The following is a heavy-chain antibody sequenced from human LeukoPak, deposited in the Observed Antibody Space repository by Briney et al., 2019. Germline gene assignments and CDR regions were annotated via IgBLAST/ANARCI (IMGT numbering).Heavy chain of an antibody. CDR2: INPNSGGT. V-gene: IGHV1-2*02. D-gene: IGHD3-3*01. CDR3: ARGDDFWSGPGDAFDI. CDR1: GYTFTGYY. J-gene: IGHJ3*02. Sequence: ASVKVSCKASGYTFTGYYMHWVRQAPGQGLEWMGWINPNSGGTNYAQKFQGRVTMTRDTSISTAYMELSRLRSDDTAVYYCARGDDFWSGPGDAFDIWGQGTMVTVSS.